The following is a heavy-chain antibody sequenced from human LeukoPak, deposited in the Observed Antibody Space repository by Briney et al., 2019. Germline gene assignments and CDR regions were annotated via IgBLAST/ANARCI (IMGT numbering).Heavy chain of an antibody. Sequence: TGGSLRLSCAASGFTFSSYEMNWVRQAPGKGLEWVSYISSSGSTIYYADSVKGRFTISRDNAKNSLYLQMNSLRAEDTAVYYCARVAINDYGDYFDYWGQGTLVTVSS. D-gene: IGHD4-17*01. CDR1: GFTFSSYE. CDR2: ISSSGSTI. V-gene: IGHV3-48*03. J-gene: IGHJ4*02. CDR3: ARVAINDYGDYFDY.